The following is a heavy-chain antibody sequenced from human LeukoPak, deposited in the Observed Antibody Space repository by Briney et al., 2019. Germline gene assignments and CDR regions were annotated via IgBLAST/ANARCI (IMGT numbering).Heavy chain of an antibody. CDR3: ARESSGWSI. V-gene: IGHV4-34*01. J-gene: IGHJ4*02. Sequence: SGTLSLTCAVYGGSFSGHYWSWSRQPPGKGLEWIGEINHSGSTNHNPSLKSRVTISVDTSKNRFSLKLSSVAAADTAVYYCARESSGWSIWGQGTLVTVSS. CDR1: GGSFSGHY. D-gene: IGHD6-19*01. CDR2: INHSGST.